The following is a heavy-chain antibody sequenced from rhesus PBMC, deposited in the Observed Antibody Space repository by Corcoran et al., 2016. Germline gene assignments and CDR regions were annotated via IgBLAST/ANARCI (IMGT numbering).Heavy chain of an antibody. V-gene: IGHV3S26*01. J-gene: IGHJ2*01. D-gene: IGHD7-45*01. CDR1: GFTFSSYV. Sequence: DVQLVESGGGLVKPGGSLRLSCVASGFTFSSYVMNWVRQAPGKVRGWFSVIIESGGTLYYADSVKGRFTISRDNAKNSLFLQMNSLRAEDTAVYYCTRALLTSYFDLWGPGTPITISS. CDR3: TRALLTSYFDL. CDR2: IIESGGTL.